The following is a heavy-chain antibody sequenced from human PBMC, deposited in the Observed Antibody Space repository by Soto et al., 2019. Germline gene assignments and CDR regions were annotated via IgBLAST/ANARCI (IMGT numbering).Heavy chain of an antibody. D-gene: IGHD5-18*01. CDR3: ATESGSTYGYFDH. V-gene: IGHV4-30-4*01. CDR1: GGSVTSDEDY. J-gene: IGHJ4*02. CDR2: ISNSGST. Sequence: SETLSLTCTVSGGSVTSDEDYWTWIRQSPGKGLEWIGHISNSGSTGYSPSLKTRLSMSVDRSKNQFTLRLTSVTAADTAVYFCATESGSTYGYFDHWGQGTQVTVSS.